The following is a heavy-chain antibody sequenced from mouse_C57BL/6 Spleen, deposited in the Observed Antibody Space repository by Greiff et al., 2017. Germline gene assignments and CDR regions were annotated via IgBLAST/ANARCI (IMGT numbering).Heavy chain of an antibody. CDR2: IYPSDSET. CDR1: GYTFTSYW. CDR3: AREDSSGPWFAY. V-gene: IGHV1-61*01. Sequence: VQLQQPGAELVRPGSSVKLSCKASGYTFTSYWMDWVKQRPGQGLEWIGNIYPSDSETHYNQKFKDKDTLTVDKSSSTAYMQLSSLTSEDSSVYYCAREDSSGPWFAYWGQGTLVTVSA. J-gene: IGHJ3*01. D-gene: IGHD3-2*02.